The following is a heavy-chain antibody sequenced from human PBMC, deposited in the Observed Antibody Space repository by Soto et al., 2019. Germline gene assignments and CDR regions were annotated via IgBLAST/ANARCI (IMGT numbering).Heavy chain of an antibody. CDR2: IHYSGSA. J-gene: IGHJ4*02. CDR1: NGSISGHY. V-gene: IGHV4-59*08. Sequence: QVQLQESGPGLVKPSETLSLTCIVSNGSISGHYWSWIRQPPGKGLEWIGYIHYSGSATYNPSLNSRVTISLDTPKNQVSLQSTSVSATATAPYYCASADTKTSLWITSHNYWRPGTLVTFSS. CDR3: ASADTKTSLWITSHNY. D-gene: IGHD2-2*03.